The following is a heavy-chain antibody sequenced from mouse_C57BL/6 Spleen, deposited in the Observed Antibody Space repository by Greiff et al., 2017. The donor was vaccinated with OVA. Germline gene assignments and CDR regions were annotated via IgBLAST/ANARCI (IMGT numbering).Heavy chain of an antibody. Sequence: QVQLKESGAELVRPGASVTLSCKASGYTFTDYEMHWVKQTPVHGLEWIGAIDPETGGTAYNQKFKGKAILTADKSSSTAYMELRSLTSEDSAVYYCTRGSNGGYAMDYWGQGTSVTVSS. CDR1: GYTFTDYE. J-gene: IGHJ4*01. CDR3: TRGSNGGYAMDY. V-gene: IGHV1-15*01. D-gene: IGHD2-5*01. CDR2: IDPETGGT.